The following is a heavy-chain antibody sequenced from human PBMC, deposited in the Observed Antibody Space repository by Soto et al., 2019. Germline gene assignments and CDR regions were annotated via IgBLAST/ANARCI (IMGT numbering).Heavy chain of an antibody. CDR3: ARSGGSLWFGESTNWFDP. CDR1: GFTFSSYG. V-gene: IGHV3-33*01. D-gene: IGHD3-10*01. Sequence: QVQLVESGGGVVQPGRSLRLSCAASGFTFSSYGMHWVCQAPGRGLVWVAVIWYDGSNKYYADSVKGRFTISRDNSKNTLYLQMNSLRAEDTAVYYCARSGGSLWFGESTNWFDPWGQGTLVTVSS. J-gene: IGHJ5*02. CDR2: IWYDGSNK.